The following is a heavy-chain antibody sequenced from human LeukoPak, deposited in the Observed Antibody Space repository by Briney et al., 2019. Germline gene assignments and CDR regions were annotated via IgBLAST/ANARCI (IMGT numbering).Heavy chain of an antibody. CDR2: IYTSGST. J-gene: IGHJ5*02. V-gene: IGHV4-4*07. CDR3: ARERLSMVREVIMANWFDP. Sequence: PSETLSLTCTVSGGSISSYYWSWIRQPAGKGLEWIGRIYTSGSTNYNPSLKSRVTMSVDTSKNQFSLKLSSVTAADTAVYYCARERLSMVREVIMANWFDPWGQGTLATVSS. D-gene: IGHD3-10*01. CDR1: GGSISSYY.